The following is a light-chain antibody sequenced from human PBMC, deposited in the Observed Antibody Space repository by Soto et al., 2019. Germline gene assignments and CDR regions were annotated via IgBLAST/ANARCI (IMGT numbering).Light chain of an antibody. V-gene: IGLV1-40*01. CDR3: QSYDSSLSAYV. Sequence: QPVLTQPPSVSGAPGQRVTISCTGSSSNIGAGYDVHWYQQLPGTAPKLLISGNSNRPSGVPDRFSGSKSGTSSSLAITGLQADDEADYYCQSYDSSLSAYVFGTGTKLTVL. CDR2: GNS. CDR1: SSNIGAGYD. J-gene: IGLJ1*01.